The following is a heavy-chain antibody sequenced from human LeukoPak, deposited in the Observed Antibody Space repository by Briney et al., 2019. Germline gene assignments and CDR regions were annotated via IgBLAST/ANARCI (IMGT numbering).Heavy chain of an antibody. J-gene: IGHJ4*02. CDR2: TSWNGGKI. CDR1: GFTFDDYA. D-gene: IGHD6-19*01. Sequence: GGSLRLSCEASGFTFDDYAMHWVRQAPGKGLEWVSGTSWNGGKIDYADSMKGRFTVSRDNAKNSLYLQMNNLRAEDTALYYCAKVGAVAGGYYFDCWGQGTLVTVSS. CDR3: AKVGAVAGGYYFDC. V-gene: IGHV3-9*01.